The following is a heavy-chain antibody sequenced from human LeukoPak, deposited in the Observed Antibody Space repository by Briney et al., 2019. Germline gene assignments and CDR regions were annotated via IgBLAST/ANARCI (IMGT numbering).Heavy chain of an antibody. J-gene: IGHJ4*02. V-gene: IGHV1-2*02. Sequence: ASVKVSCKASGYTFTGYYLHWVRQAPGQGLEWMGCINPNSGGTKYAQKFQGRATMTRDTSISTAYMELTGLGSDDTAVYYCARGGYYDSSGFDNWGQGTLVTVSS. CDR1: GYTFTGYY. CDR2: INPNSGGT. D-gene: IGHD3-22*01. CDR3: ARGGYYDSSGFDN.